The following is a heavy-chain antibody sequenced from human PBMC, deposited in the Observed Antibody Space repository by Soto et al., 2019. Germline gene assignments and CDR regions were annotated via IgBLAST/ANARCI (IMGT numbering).Heavy chain of an antibody. Sequence: EVQLVESGGGLVRPGRSLRLSCTASGFTFGNYALSWVRQAPGKGLEWVGFIRSGPYGGAVEYAASVKGRFNISRDDSKSVAYLQMNSLKSEDTAVYYCARGHSYESSGYYFPFDYWGQGALVTVSS. CDR1: GFTFGNYA. CDR3: ARGHSYESSGYYFPFDY. J-gene: IGHJ4*02. D-gene: IGHD3-22*01. CDR2: IRSGPYGGAV. V-gene: IGHV3-49*04.